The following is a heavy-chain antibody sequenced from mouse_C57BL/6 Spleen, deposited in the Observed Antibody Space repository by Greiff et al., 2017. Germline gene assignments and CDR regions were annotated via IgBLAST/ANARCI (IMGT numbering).Heavy chain of an antibody. D-gene: IGHD1-1*01. V-gene: IGHV3-6*01. Sequence: DVKLQESGPGLVKPSQSLSLTCSVTGYSITSGYYWNWIRQFPGKKLEWMGYISYDGSNNYNPSLKNRISITRDTSKNQFFLKLNSVTTEDTATYYCAREGYGSAWFAYWGQGTLVTVSA. CDR1: GYSITSGYY. J-gene: IGHJ3*01. CDR2: ISYDGSN. CDR3: AREGYGSAWFAY.